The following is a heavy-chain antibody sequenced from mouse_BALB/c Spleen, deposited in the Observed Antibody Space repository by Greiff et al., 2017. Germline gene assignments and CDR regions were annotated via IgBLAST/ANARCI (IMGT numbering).Heavy chain of an antibody. D-gene: IGHD1-2*01. CDR2: IDPYNGGT. V-gene: IGHV1S135*01. J-gene: IGHJ3*01. Sequence: VQLQQSGPELVKPGASVKVSCKASGYAFTSYNMYWVKQSHGKSLEWIGYIDPYNGGTSYNQKFKGKATLTVDKSSSTAYMHLNSLTSEDSAVYYCARSFITTATEFAYWGQGTLVTVSA. CDR1: GYAFTSYN. CDR3: ARSFITTATEFAY.